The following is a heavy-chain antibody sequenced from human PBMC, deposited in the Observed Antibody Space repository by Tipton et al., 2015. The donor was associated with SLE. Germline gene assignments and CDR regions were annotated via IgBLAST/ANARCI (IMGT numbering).Heavy chain of an antibody. V-gene: IGHV4-34*01. CDR3: ARRPLGYCSGGSCFSFDD. CDR2: INHSGST. J-gene: IGHJ5*02. Sequence: TLSLTCAVYGGSFSGYYWSWIRQPPGKGLAWIGEINHSGSTNYNPSLKSRVTISVDTSKNQFSLKLSSVTAVDTAVYYCARRPLGYCSGGSCFSFDDWGRGALVTVSS. CDR1: GGSFSGYY. D-gene: IGHD2-15*01.